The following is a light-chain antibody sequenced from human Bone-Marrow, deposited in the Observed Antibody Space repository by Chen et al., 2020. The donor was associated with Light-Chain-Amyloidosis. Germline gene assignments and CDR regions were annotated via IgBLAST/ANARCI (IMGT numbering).Light chain of an antibody. CDR3: QSADSSGTYEVI. Sequence: SYELTQPPSVSVSPAQTARITCSGDDLPTKYAYWYQQKPGQAPVLVIHRDTERPSGISERFSGSSSGTTATLTISGDQAEDEADYHCQSADSSGTYEVIFGGGTKLTVL. CDR1: DLPTKY. V-gene: IGLV3-25*03. CDR2: RDT. J-gene: IGLJ2*01.